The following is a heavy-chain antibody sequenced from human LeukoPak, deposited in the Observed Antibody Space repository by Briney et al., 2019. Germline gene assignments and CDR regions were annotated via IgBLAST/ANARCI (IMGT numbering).Heavy chain of an antibody. D-gene: IGHD5-24*01. CDR2: IYYSGST. CDR3: ARDLGDGYRPYYFDY. V-gene: IGHV4-59*01. Sequence: PSETLSLTCSVSGGSISSYYWSWIRQPPGKGLEWIGYIYYSGSTNYNPSLKSRVTISVDTSKNQFSLKLSSVTAADTAVYYCARDLGDGYRPYYFDYWGQGTLVTVSS. CDR1: GGSISSYY. J-gene: IGHJ4*02.